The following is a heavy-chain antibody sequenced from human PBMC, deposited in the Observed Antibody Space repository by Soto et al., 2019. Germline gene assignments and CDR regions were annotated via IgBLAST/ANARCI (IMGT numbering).Heavy chain of an antibody. D-gene: IGHD2-8*01. V-gene: IGHV3-48*01. Sequence: EVQLVESGGGLVQPGGSLRLSCAASGFTFSSYSMNWVRQAPGKGLEWVSYISSSSSTIEYEDSVKGRFTMSRNHARHSQYLQRDTLRAEGTAVYYCARDPTTYSTTYRPGGFAYWSQGTLVTVSP. CDR1: GFTFSSYS. J-gene: IGHJ4*02. CDR3: ARDPTTYSTTYRPGGFAY. CDR2: ISSSSSTI.